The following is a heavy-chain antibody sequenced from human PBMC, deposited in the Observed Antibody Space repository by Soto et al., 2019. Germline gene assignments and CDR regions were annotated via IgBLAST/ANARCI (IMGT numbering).Heavy chain of an antibody. CDR1: GDSVSSNSAA. Sequence: SQTLSLTCAISGDSVSSNSAAWNWIRQSPSRGLEWLGRTYYRSKWYNDYAVSVKSRITINPDTSRNQFSLKLTSVTAADTAVYYCARTHMVRGVIYFDYWGQGILVTVSS. D-gene: IGHD3-10*01. V-gene: IGHV6-1*01. J-gene: IGHJ4*02. CDR3: ARTHMVRGVIYFDY. CDR2: TYYRSKWYN.